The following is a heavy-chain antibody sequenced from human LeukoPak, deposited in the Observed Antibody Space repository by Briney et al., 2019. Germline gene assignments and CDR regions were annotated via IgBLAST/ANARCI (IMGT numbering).Heavy chain of an antibody. Sequence: GGSLRLSCAASGFTFSSYAMHWVRQAPGKGLEWVAVISDDGSAKDYVDSVKGRFAISRDNSKKTLDLQMNSLRVEDTAAYYCARAQRPDCSSTSCRYFDLWGQGTLVTVSS. CDR1: GFTFSSYA. CDR2: ISDDGSAK. J-gene: IGHJ4*02. V-gene: IGHV3-30*09. CDR3: ARAQRPDCSSTSCRYFDL. D-gene: IGHD2-2*01.